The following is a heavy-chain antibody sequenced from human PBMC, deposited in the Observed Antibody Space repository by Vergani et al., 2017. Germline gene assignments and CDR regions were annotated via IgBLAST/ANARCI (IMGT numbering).Heavy chain of an antibody. CDR2: INHSGST. J-gene: IGHJ5*02. Sequence: QVQLQQWGAGLLKPSETLSLTCAVYGGSFSGYYWSWIRQPPGKGLEWIGEINHSGSTNYNPSLKSRVTISVDTSKNQFSLKLSSVTAADTAVYYCARDAQGDDFWSGYYTENWFDPWGQGTLVTVSS. CDR3: ARDAQGDDFWSGYYTENWFDP. V-gene: IGHV4-34*01. D-gene: IGHD3-3*01. CDR1: GGSFSGYY.